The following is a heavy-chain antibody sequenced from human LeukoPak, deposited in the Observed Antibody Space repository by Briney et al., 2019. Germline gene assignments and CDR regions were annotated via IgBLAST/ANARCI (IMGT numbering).Heavy chain of an antibody. Sequence: GGTLRLSCAASGFTFSTYSMNWGRQAPGKGLEWVSYISSSISTVYYAGSVRGRFTISRDNAKNSLYLQMNSLRDEDTAVYYCARGCSPGTCSPFDYWGQGTLVTVSS. D-gene: IGHD2-15*01. CDR3: ARGCSPGTCSPFDY. V-gene: IGHV3-48*02. J-gene: IGHJ4*02. CDR2: ISSSISTV. CDR1: GFTFSTYS.